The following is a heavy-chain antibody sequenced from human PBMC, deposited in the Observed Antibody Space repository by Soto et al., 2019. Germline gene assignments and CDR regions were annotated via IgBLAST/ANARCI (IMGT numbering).Heavy chain of an antibody. CDR1: GFTFSSYG. Sequence: QVQLVESGGGVVQPGRSLRLSCAASGFTFSSYGMHWVRQAPGKGLEWVAVIWYDGSNKYYADSVKGRFTISRDNSKNTLYLQMHSLRAEDTAVYYCARDLMTTVTTFDYWGQGTLVTVSS. V-gene: IGHV3-33*01. CDR3: ARDLMTTVTTFDY. J-gene: IGHJ4*02. D-gene: IGHD4-17*01. CDR2: IWYDGSNK.